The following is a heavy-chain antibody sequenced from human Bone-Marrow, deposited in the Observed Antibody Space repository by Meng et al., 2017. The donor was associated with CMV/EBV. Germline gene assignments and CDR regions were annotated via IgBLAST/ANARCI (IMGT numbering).Heavy chain of an antibody. D-gene: IGHD2-2*01. Sequence: GGSLRLSCAASGFTFSSYEMNWVRQAPGKGLEWVSYISSSGSTIYYADSVKGRFTISRDNAKNSLFLQMNSLRVEDTALYYCVRSPGSCSDTSCYSNHFDCWGQGTLVTVSS. CDR1: GFTFSSYE. J-gene: IGHJ4*02. V-gene: IGHV3-48*03. CDR2: ISSSGSTI. CDR3: VRSPGSCSDTSCYSNHFDC.